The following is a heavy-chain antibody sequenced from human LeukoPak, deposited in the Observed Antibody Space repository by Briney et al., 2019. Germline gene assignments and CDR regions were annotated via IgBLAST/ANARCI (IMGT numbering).Heavy chain of an antibody. D-gene: IGHD7-27*01. CDR1: GFTVSSNY. V-gene: IGHV3-21*01. J-gene: IGHJ4*02. CDR2: ISSSSSYI. CDR3: AREHWGSWGFDS. Sequence: KTGGSLRLSCAVSGFTVSSNYMNWVRQAPGKGLEWVSSISSSSSYINYADSVKGRFTISRDNAKNSLYLRMNSLRAEDTAVYYCAREHWGSWGFDSWGQGTLVTVSS.